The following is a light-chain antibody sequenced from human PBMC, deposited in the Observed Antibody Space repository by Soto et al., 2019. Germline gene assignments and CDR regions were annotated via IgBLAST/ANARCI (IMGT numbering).Light chain of an antibody. CDR2: DVR. CDR3: CSDVGSVYV. J-gene: IGLJ1*01. V-gene: IGLV2-11*01. CDR1: SSDVGGYNY. Sequence: QSALTQPRSVSGSPGQSVTISCIGTSSDVGGYNYVSWYQQHPGKAPKLILYDVRKRPSGVPDRFSGSKSGNTASLTISGLQAEDDADYYCCSDVGSVYVFGTGTKLTVL.